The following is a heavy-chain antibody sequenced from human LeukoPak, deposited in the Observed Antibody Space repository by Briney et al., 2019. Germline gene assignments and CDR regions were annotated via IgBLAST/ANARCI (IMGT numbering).Heavy chain of an antibody. Sequence: GGSLRLSCAASGFTFSSYWMHWVRQPPAKGLAWVSRSNSDGSSTSYADSVKGRFAISRDNAKNTLYLQMNSLRAEDTAVYYCARDEESWLWFGDHVSGAFDIWGQGTMVIVSS. CDR3: ARDEESWLWFGDHVSGAFDI. V-gene: IGHV3-74*01. J-gene: IGHJ3*02. CDR2: SNSDGSST. CDR1: GFTFSSYW. D-gene: IGHD3-10*01.